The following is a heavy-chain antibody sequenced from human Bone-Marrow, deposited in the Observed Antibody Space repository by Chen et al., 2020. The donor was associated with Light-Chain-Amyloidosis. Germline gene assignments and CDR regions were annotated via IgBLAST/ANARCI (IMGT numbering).Heavy chain of an antibody. CDR1: GVTFNNYA. D-gene: IGHD2-15*01. CDR2: FSGGLSTT. J-gene: IGHJ4*02. Sequence: EVQLLESGGDRVQPGGFLRLSCAASGVTFNNYAMSWVRQAPGKGLGFVSTFSGGLSTTYYADSVKGRFTVSRDNSNNTLYLQMSSLRAEDTAIYYCARGSAATCSGARCYYFDYWGQGTLVTVSS. V-gene: IGHV3-23*01. CDR3: ARGSAATCSGARCYYFDY.